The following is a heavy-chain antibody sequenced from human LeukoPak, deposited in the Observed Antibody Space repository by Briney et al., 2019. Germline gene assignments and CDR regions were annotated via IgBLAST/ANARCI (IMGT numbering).Heavy chain of an antibody. V-gene: IGHV1-24*01. CDR1: GYTLTELS. CDR2: FDPEDGET. CDR3: ATGENGDYVLDY. D-gene: IGHD4-17*01. J-gene: IGHJ4*02. Sequence: ASVKVSCKVSGYTLTELSMHWVRQAPGKGLEWMGGFDPEDGETIYAQKFQGRVTMTEDTSTDTAYMELSSLRSGDTAVYYCATGENGDYVLDYWGQGTLVTVSS.